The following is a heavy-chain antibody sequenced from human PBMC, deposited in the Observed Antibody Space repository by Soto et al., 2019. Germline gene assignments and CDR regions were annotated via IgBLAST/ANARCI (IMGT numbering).Heavy chain of an antibody. CDR1: GGTFSSYT. Sequence: QVQLVQSGAEVKKPGSSVKVSCKASGGTFSSYTISWVRQAPGQGLEWMGRIIPILGIANYAQKFQGRVTITADKSTSTAHMELSSLRSEDTAVYYCARLRGYYYYGMDVWGQGTTVPVSS. CDR2: IIPILGIA. J-gene: IGHJ6*02. CDR3: ARLRGYYYYGMDV. D-gene: IGHD3-3*01. V-gene: IGHV1-69*02.